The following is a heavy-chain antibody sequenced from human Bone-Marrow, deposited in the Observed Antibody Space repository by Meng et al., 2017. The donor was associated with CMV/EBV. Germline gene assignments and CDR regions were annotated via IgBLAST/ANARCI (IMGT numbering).Heavy chain of an antibody. J-gene: IGHJ4*02. Sequence: GESLKISCAASGFTFSSYAMSWVRQAPGKGLEWVSAISGSGGSTYYADSVKDRFTISRDNSKNTLYLQMNSLRAEDTAVYYCAKDLIYCGGDCYWSSDKISITIFDYWGQGTLVTVSS. CDR2: ISGSGGST. V-gene: IGHV3-23*01. CDR1: GFTFSSYA. CDR3: AKDLIYCGGDCYWSSDKISITIFDY. D-gene: IGHD2-21*01.